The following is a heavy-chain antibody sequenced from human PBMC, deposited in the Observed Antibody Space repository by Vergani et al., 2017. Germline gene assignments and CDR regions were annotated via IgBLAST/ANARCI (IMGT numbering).Heavy chain of an antibody. D-gene: IGHD3-16*01. J-gene: IGHJ4*02. CDR1: GFTLRNYD. CDR3: AKHFRGWGIDY. V-gene: IGHV3-30*02. CDR2: IQFDGSNQ. Sequence: QVQLVESGGGVVQRGGYLRLSCATSGFTLRNYDMQWIRQGPGKGLEFVAFIQFDGSNQYNADSVKGRFTLSRDFSKNTLYLQMNSLRTDDTATYYCAKHFRGWGIDYWGQGTQVIVSS.